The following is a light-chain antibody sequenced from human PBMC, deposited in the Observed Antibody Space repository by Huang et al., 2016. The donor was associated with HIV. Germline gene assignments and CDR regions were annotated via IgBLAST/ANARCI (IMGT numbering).Light chain of an antibody. CDR3: QQYGSSPYT. J-gene: IGKJ2*01. CDR1: QNITYSH. Sequence: EIVLTQTPATLSLSPGGRVTLSCRASQNITYSHLAWYPQKPGQAPRLLIYGASSRATAIPDRFSGSGSGTDFTLTITRLAPEDFAVYYCQQYGSSPYTFGQGTQLEI. CDR2: GAS. V-gene: IGKV3-20*01.